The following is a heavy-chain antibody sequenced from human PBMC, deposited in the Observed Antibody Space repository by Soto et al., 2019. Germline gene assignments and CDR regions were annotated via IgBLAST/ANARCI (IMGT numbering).Heavy chain of an antibody. CDR3: ARGPPWNTSGWYVLDYYSYGMDV. Sequence: WETLSLTCAVYGGSSSGYYWSWIRQPPGKGLEWIGEINHSGSTNYNPSLKSRVTISLDMSKNQFSLKLSSVTAADTAVYYCARGPPWNTSGWYVLDYYSYGMDVWGQGTTVTVSS. CDR2: INHSGST. J-gene: IGHJ6*02. V-gene: IGHV4-34*01. CDR1: GGSSSGYY. D-gene: IGHD6-19*01.